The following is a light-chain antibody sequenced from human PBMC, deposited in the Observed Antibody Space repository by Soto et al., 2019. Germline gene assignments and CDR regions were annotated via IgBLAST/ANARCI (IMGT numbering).Light chain of an antibody. J-gene: IGKJ1*01. Sequence: EVVLTQSPATLSLSPGERATLSCRASQSVDNYLDWYQQKPGQAPRLLIYGASSRATGIPDRFSGSGSGTDLILTISRLEPEDFAVYYCQQYGRSPWTFGQGTKVDI. CDR2: GAS. CDR3: QQYGRSPWT. CDR1: QSVDNY. V-gene: IGKV3-20*01.